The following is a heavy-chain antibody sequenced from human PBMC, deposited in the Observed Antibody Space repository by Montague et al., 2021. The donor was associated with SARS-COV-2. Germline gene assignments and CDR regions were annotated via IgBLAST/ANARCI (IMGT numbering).Heavy chain of an antibody. J-gene: IGHJ3*02. CDR2: IYYSGST. V-gene: IGHV4-59*08. D-gene: IGHD3-10*01. CDR1: GGSISSYY. CDR3: ARHNSERMTMVQAFDI. Sequence: SETLSLTCTVSGGSISSYYWSWIRQPPGKGLEWIGYIYYSGSTKYNPSLKSRVTISVDTSKNQFSLKLSSVTAADTAVYYCARHNSERMTMVQAFDIWGQGTMVTVSS.